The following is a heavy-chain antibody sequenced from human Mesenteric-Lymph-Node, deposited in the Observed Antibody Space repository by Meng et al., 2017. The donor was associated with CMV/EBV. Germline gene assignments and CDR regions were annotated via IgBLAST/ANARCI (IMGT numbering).Heavy chain of an antibody. CDR1: GYTFTGYY. Sequence: ASVKVSCKASGYTFTGYYMHWVRQAPGQGLEWMGWINPNSGDTKNTQKFQGRVTMTRDTSISTAYMELRSLRSDDTAVYYCARILGLSGSFNSAWGYWGQGTLVTVSS. D-gene: IGHD1-26*01. V-gene: IGHV1-2*02. CDR3: ARILGLSGSFNSAWGY. J-gene: IGHJ4*02. CDR2: INPNSGDT.